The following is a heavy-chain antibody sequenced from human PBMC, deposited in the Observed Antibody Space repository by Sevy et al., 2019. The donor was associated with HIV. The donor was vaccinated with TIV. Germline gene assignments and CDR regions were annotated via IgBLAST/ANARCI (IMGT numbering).Heavy chain of an antibody. Sequence: GGSLRLSCAASGFTFSSYWMSWVRQAPGKGLEWVANIKQDGSEKYYVDSVKGRFTISRDNAKNSLYLQMNSLRAEDTSEYYCARGGGGPPPGFGVVIPYYYYYGMDVWGQGTTVTVSS. J-gene: IGHJ6*02. CDR3: ARGGGGPPPGFGVVIPYYYYYGMDV. V-gene: IGHV3-7*01. D-gene: IGHD3-3*01. CDR2: IKQDGSEK. CDR1: GFTFSSYW.